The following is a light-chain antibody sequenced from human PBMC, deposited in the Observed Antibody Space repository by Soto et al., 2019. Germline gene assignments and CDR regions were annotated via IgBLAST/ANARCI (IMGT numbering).Light chain of an antibody. Sequence: QTVVTQEPSLTVSPGGTLTLTCGSSTGAVTSGHYPYWFQQKPGQAPRTLLYDTSNKHSWTPARFSGSLLGGKAALTLSGAQPEDEADYYCMVSSGGGVVFGGGTKLTVL. V-gene: IGLV7-46*01. CDR3: MVSSGGGVV. J-gene: IGLJ2*01. CDR1: TGAVTSGHY. CDR2: DTS.